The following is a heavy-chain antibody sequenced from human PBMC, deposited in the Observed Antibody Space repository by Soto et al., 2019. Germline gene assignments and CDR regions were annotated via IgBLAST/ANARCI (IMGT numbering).Heavy chain of an antibody. Sequence: SETLSLTCAVYGGSFSGYYWTWIRQPPGKGLEWIGEINHSGSINYNPSLKSRVTISVDTSKNHFSLKLNSVTAADTAVYHCARGMAVTGHYFDSWGRGTLVTVSS. V-gene: IGHV4-34*01. D-gene: IGHD6-19*01. CDR3: ARGMAVTGHYFDS. CDR2: INHSGSI. J-gene: IGHJ4*02. CDR1: GGSFSGYY.